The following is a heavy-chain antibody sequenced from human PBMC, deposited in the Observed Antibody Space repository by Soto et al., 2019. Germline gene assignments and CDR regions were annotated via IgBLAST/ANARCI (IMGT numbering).Heavy chain of an antibody. D-gene: IGHD2-21*01. CDR2: INAGNGNT. CDR1: GYTFTSYA. J-gene: IGHJ2*01. CDR3: ARVPGYSIGDL. V-gene: IGHV1-3*01. Sequence: QVQLVQSGAEVKKPGASVKVSCKASGYTFTSYAMHWVRQAPGQRLEWTGWINAGNGNTKYSQKFQGRVTITRDTSGSTAYMELSSLRSQDTAVYSCARVPGYSIGDLWGRGTLVTVSS.